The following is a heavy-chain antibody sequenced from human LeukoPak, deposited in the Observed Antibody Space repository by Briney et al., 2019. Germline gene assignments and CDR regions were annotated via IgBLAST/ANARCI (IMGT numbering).Heavy chain of an antibody. Sequence: SETLSLICTVSGGSISSYYWSWIRQPPGKGLEWIGYIYYSGSTNYNPSLKSRVTISVDTSKNQFSLKLSSVTAADTAVYYCARRGRYSSSWNWFDPWGQGTLVTVSS. D-gene: IGHD6-13*01. V-gene: IGHV4-59*08. CDR2: IYYSGST. J-gene: IGHJ5*02. CDR1: GGSISSYY. CDR3: ARRGRYSSSWNWFDP.